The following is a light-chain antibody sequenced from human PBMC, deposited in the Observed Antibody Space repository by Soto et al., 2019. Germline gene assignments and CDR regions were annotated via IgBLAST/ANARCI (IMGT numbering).Light chain of an antibody. CDR3: QVWDSGSDHPGL. V-gene: IGLV3-21*02. Sequence: SYVLTQPPSVSEAPGQTATITCGGNNIGSKTVHWYQQKPGQAPVLVVHDDTKRPSGLPERFSGSNSGNTATLTIIRVEAXXXXXXXXQVWDSGSDHPGLFGGGTQLTVL. CDR1: NIGSKT. CDR2: DDT. J-gene: IGLJ2*01.